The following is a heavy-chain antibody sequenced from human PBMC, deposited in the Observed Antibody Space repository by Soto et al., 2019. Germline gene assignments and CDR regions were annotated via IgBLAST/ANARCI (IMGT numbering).Heavy chain of an antibody. CDR1: GFNFTSYA. J-gene: IGHJ4*02. Sequence: QVQLVESGGGVVQPGRSLRLSCAASGFNFTSYAMHWVRQAPGKGPEWVAVISYDGSDKYYADSAKGRFTISRDNSKNTLYLQMNSLRTDDTAVYYCARGGIVVGWGQGTLVTVSS. CDR2: ISYDGSDK. V-gene: IGHV3-30-3*01. D-gene: IGHD3-22*01. CDR3: ARGGIVVG.